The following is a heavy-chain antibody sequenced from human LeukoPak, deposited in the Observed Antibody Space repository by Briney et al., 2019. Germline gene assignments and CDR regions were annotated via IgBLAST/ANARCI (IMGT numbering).Heavy chain of an antibody. V-gene: IGHV3-7*01. CDR1: GFTISDFW. J-gene: IGHJ4*02. Sequence: PGGSLRLSCAVSGFTISDFWMSWVRQAPGKGLEWVANIKQDGSAKYYVDSVKGRFTISRDSAKNSLYLQMNSLGDEDTAVYYCARDPFDYWGQGTLVAVSS. CDR2: IKQDGSAK. CDR3: ARDPFDY.